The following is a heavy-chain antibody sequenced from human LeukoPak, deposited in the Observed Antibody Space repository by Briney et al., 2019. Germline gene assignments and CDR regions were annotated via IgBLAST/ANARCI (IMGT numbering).Heavy chain of an antibody. D-gene: IGHD6-19*01. CDR2: INHSGST. V-gene: IGHV4-34*01. CDR3: ARDAAPFSGLSVAGDFDF. CDR1: GRSFSGYY. J-gene: IGHJ4*02. Sequence: SETLSLTCAVYGRSFSGYYWSWIRQPPGKGLEWIGEINHSGSTNYNPSLKNRITISVDTSKNQFSLRLSSVAAADTAVYYCARDAAPFSGLSVAGDFDFWGQGTLVTLS.